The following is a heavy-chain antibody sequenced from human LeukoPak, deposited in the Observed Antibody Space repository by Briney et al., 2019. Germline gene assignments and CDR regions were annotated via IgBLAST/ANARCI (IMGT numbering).Heavy chain of an antibody. V-gene: IGHV1-2*02. D-gene: IGHD2-21*02. CDR2: INPNSGGT. J-gene: IGHJ5*02. CDR3: ARDRRVTHWFDP. Sequence: ASVKVSCKASGXXXTGYYMHWVRQAPXXXXXXMGWINPNSGGTNYAQKFQGRVTMTRDTSISTAYMELSRLRSDDTAVYYCARDRRVTHWFDPWGQGTLVTVSS. CDR1: GXXXTGYY.